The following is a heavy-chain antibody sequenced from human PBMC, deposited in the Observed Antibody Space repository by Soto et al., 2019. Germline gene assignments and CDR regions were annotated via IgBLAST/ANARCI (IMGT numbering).Heavy chain of an antibody. D-gene: IGHD5-12*01. J-gene: IGHJ4*02. V-gene: IGHV3-64*02. CDR1: GFTFSIYA. CDR3: ARGGGLRFCDY. Sequence: GGSLRLSCAASGFTFSIYAMHWVRQAPGKGLEYVSAISSNGGSTYYADSVKGRFTISRDNSKNTLYLQMGSLRAEDMAVYYCARGGGLRFCDYWGQGTLVTVSS. CDR2: ISSNGGST.